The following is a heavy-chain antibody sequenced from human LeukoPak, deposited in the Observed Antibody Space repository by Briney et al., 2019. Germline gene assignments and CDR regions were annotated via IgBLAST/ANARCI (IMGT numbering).Heavy chain of an antibody. D-gene: IGHD3-16*01. CDR3: ARVGDSDLDY. J-gene: IGHJ4*02. CDR2: IIPIFGTA. CDR1: GGTFSSYA. V-gene: IGHV1-69*13. Sequence: ASVTVSCTASGGTFSSYAISWVRQAPGQGLEWMGGIIPIFGTANYAQKFQGRVTITADESTSTAYMELSSLRSEDTAVYYCARVGDSDLDYWGQGTLVTVSS.